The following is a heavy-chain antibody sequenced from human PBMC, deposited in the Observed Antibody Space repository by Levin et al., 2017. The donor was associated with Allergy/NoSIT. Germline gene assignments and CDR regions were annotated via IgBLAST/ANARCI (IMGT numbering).Heavy chain of an antibody. CDR3: AKALSIYTSGWYPPFDY. CDR1: GFTFDNYG. Sequence: SLKISCAASGFTFDNYGMHWVRQAPGKGLEWVSGISWNSGSIGQADSVKGRFTISRDNAKNSLYLQMNSLRVEDTALYYCAKALSIYTSGWYPPFDYWGQGTLVTVSS. D-gene: IGHD6-19*01. J-gene: IGHJ4*02. CDR2: ISWNSGSI. V-gene: IGHV3-9*01.